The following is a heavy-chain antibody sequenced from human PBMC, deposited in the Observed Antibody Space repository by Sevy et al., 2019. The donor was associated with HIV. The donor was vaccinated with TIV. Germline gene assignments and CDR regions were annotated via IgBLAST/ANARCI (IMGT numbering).Heavy chain of an antibody. CDR2: IGWNSNSV. Sequence: GGSLRLSCAASGFAFDDYAMHWVRQAPGKGLEWVSGIGWNSNSVAYADSVKGRFTISRDNAKNCLYLQMNSLRPADTALYYCAKADGDSSGYYGLGGSWGQGTLVTVSS. J-gene: IGHJ4*02. CDR1: GFAFDDYA. V-gene: IGHV3-9*01. CDR3: AKADGDSSGYYGLGGS. D-gene: IGHD3-22*01.